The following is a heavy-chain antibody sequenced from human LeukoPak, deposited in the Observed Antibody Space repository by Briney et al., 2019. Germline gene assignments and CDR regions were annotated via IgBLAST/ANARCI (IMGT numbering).Heavy chain of an antibody. Sequence: GGSLRLSCAASGFTFSSYAMSWVRQAPGKGLEWVSAISGSGGSTYYADSVKGRFTTSRDNSKNTLYQQMNSLRAEDTAVYYCAKDTKGYGDCDAFDIWGQGTMVTVSS. J-gene: IGHJ3*02. CDR1: GFTFSSYA. CDR3: AKDTKGYGDCDAFDI. CDR2: ISGSGGST. V-gene: IGHV3-23*01. D-gene: IGHD4-17*01.